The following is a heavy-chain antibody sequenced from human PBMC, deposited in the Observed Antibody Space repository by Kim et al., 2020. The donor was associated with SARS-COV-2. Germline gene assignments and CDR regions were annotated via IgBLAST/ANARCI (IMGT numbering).Heavy chain of an antibody. D-gene: IGHD3-3*01. CDR3: ARDRVLTIFGVVILSDGRNYYMDV. CDR2: ISAYNGNT. CDR1: GYTFTSYG. V-gene: IGHV1-18*01. Sequence: ASVKVSCKASGYTFTSYGISWVRQAPGQGLEWMGWISAYNGNTNYAQKLQGRVTMTTDTSTSTAYMELRSLRSDDTAVYYCARDRVLTIFGVVILSDGRNYYMDVWGKGTTVTVSS. J-gene: IGHJ6*03.